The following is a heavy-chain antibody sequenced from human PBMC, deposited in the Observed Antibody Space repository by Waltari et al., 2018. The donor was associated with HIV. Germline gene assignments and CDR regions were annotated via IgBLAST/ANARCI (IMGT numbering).Heavy chain of an antibody. V-gene: IGHV3-23*01. CDR3: AKHPLRRSLVGGEGPSHFEC. CDR1: GFTFSNYA. J-gene: IGHJ4*02. D-gene: IGHD3-3*01. CDR2: IIACCGPI. Sequence: EVQLLDSGGGLVRPGGSLRVSCATPGFTFSNYAKSWVRQAPGKGPVWEPGIIACCGPINYSHPVKGRFTIPRANFKDTLHRQKDGLGAEDTAIYYCAKHPLRRSLVGGEGPSHFECWGEGTLATVSS.